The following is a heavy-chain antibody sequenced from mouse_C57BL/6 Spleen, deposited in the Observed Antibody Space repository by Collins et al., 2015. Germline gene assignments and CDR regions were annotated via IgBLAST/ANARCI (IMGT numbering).Heavy chain of an antibody. V-gene: IGHV1-82*01. CDR1: GYAFSSSW. CDR3: ARKDSSGYGVYYAMDY. Sequence: QVQLQQSGPELVKPGASVKISCKASGYAFSSSWMNWVKQRPGKGLEWIGRIYPGDGDTNYNGKFKGKATLTADKSSSTAYMQLSSLTSEDSAVYFCARKDSSGYGVYYAMDYWGQGTSVTVSS. D-gene: IGHD3-2*02. J-gene: IGHJ4*01. CDR2: IYPGDGDT.